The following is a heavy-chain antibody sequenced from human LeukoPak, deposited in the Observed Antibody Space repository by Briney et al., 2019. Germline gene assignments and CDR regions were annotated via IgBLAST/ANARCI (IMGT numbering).Heavy chain of an antibody. CDR1: GGTFSSYA. D-gene: IGHD4-17*01. Sequence: SVKVSCKASGGTFSSYAISWVRQAPGQGLEWMGRIVPILGIANYAQKFQGRVTITADKSTSTAYMELSSLRSEDTAVYYCAREVIPTVTRMNWFDPWGQGTLVTVSS. CDR3: AREVIPTVTRMNWFDP. V-gene: IGHV1-69*04. J-gene: IGHJ5*02. CDR2: IVPILGIA.